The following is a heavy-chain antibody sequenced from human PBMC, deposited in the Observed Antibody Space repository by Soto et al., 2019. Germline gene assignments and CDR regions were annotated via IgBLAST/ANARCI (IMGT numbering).Heavy chain of an antibody. Sequence: QVQLVQSGAEVKKPGASVKVSCKASGYTFTSYGISWVRQAPGQGLEWMGWISAYNGNTNCAQKLQGRVTMTTDTSTSTAYMELRSLRSDDTAVYYCARDSPGYCSSTSCYNFDYWGQGTLVTVSS. V-gene: IGHV1-18*04. J-gene: IGHJ4*02. CDR2: ISAYNGNT. D-gene: IGHD2-2*01. CDR1: GYTFTSYG. CDR3: ARDSPGYCSSTSCYNFDY.